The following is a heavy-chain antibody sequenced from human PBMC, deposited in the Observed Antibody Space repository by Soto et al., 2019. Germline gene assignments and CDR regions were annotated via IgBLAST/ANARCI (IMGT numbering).Heavy chain of an antibody. CDR2: ISYDGSNK. CDR1: GFTFSSYA. Sequence: GGSLRLSCAASGFTFSSYAMHWVRQAPGKGLEWVAVISYDGSNKYYADSVKGRFTISRDNSKNTLYLQMNSLRAEDTAVYYCALGGDGYNYEDSHFDYWGQGTLVTVSS. CDR3: ALGGDGYNYEDSHFDY. J-gene: IGHJ4*02. D-gene: IGHD5-12*01. V-gene: IGHV3-30-3*01.